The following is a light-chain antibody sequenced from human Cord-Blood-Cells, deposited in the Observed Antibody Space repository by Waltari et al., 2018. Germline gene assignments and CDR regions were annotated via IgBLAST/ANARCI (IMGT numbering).Light chain of an antibody. V-gene: IGLV2-23*01. CDR3: CSYAGSSTWV. J-gene: IGLJ3*02. CDR2: EGS. CDR1: SSDVGSYKL. Sequence: QSALTQPASVSGSPGQSITIPCTGTSSDVGSYKLVSWYQQHPGKAPKLMIYEGSKRASVVSNRFSCSKSGNTASLTISGLQAEDEADYYCCSYAGSSTWVFGGVTKLTVL.